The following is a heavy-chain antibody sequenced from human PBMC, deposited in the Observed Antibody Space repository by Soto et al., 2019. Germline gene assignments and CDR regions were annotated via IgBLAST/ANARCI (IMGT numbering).Heavy chain of an antibody. Sequence: EVQLVESGGGLVKPGGSLRLSCAASGFTFSSYSMNWVRQAPGKGLEWVSSISSSSSYIYYADSVKGRFTISRDNAKNSLYLQINSLRAEDTAVYYCARVPIVVVPAATAYYYYGMDVWCQGTTVTVSS. CDR2: ISSSSSYI. CDR3: ARVPIVVVPAATAYYYYGMDV. V-gene: IGHV3-21*01. CDR1: GFTFSSYS. D-gene: IGHD2-2*01. J-gene: IGHJ6*02.